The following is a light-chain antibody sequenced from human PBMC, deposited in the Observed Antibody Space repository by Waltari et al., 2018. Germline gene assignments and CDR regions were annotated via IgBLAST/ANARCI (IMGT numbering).Light chain of an antibody. J-gene: IGKJ2*01. CDR1: QSVSSY. CDR2: DAF. V-gene: IGKV3-11*01. CDR3: QQRSNWPPEYT. Sequence: EIVLTQSPATLSLSPGESATLSCRASQSVSSYLAWYQQKPGQAPRPLIYDAFNRATGIPARFSGSGSGTDFTLTISSLEPEDFAVYYCQQRSNWPPEYTFGQGTKLEI.